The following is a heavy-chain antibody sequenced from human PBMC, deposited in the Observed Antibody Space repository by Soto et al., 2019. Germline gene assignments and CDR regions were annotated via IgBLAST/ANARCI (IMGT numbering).Heavy chain of an antibody. V-gene: IGHV1-18*04. Sequence: GASVKVSCKASGYTFTTYGISWVRRAPGQGLEWMGWISVYNRNTNYAQNLQGRVTMTTDTSTSTANMELTSLRSDDTAMYYSARQEYSGYDRHYYYGMDVWGQGTTVTVSS. CDR1: GYTFTTYG. D-gene: IGHD5-12*01. CDR3: ARQEYSGYDRHYYYGMDV. J-gene: IGHJ6*02. CDR2: ISVYNRNT.